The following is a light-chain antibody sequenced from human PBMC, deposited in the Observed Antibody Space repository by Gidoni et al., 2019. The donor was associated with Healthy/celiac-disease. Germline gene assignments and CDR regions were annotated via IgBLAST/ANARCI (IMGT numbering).Light chain of an antibody. J-gene: IGLJ2*01. V-gene: IGLV1-40*01. Sequence: QSVLTQPPSVSGAPGQRVTIPCTGSSSNIGAGYGVHWYQQIPGTAPKLLIYGHSNRPSGVHERFSGSKSGTSASLAITGLQAEDEADYYCQSYDSSLSGSVFGGGTKLTVL. CDR1: SSNIGAGYG. CDR2: GHS. CDR3: QSYDSSLSGSV.